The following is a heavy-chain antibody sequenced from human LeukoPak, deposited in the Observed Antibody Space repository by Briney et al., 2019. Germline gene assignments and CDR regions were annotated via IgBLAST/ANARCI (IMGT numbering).Heavy chain of an antibody. CDR2: ISGNSHHI. V-gene: IGHV3-21*01. CDR1: GFTFSDYS. J-gene: IGHJ4*02. CDR3: ASGTIVGARGADN. D-gene: IGHD1-26*01. Sequence: AGGSLRLSCAASGFTFSDYSMKWVRQAPGKALEWVSSISGNSHHIYYADPVKGRFTISRDNAYRSLYLQMGSLRVEDTAVYYCASGTIVGARGADNWGQGALVTVSS.